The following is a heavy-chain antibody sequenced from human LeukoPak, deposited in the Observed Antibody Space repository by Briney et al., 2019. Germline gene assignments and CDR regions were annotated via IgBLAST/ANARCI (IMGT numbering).Heavy chain of an antibody. CDR3: ARGPSIQLWSDPYSYYGMDV. CDR1: GGSFSGYY. CDR2: INHSGST. V-gene: IGHV4-34*01. D-gene: IGHD5-18*01. Sequence: SGTLSLTCAVYGGSFSGYYWSWIRQPPGKGLEWIGEINHSGSTNYNPSLKSRVTISLDTSKNQFSLKLSSVTAADTAVYYCARGPSIQLWSDPYSYYGMDVWGQGTTVTVSS. J-gene: IGHJ6*02.